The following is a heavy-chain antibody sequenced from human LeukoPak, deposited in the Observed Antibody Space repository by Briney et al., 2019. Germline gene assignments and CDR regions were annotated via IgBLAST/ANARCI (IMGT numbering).Heavy chain of an antibody. CDR1: GGSISSYD. CDR2: LYYSGNT. V-gene: IGHV4-59*08. CDR3: ARRYCSGGSCYPDY. Sequence: PSETLSLTCTVSGGSISSYDWSWIRQPPGKGLEWIGYLYYSGNTNHNPSLKSRVTISIDTSKNQFSLKLSSVTAADTAVYYCARRYCSGGSCYPDYWGQGTLFTLSS. D-gene: IGHD2-15*01. J-gene: IGHJ4*02.